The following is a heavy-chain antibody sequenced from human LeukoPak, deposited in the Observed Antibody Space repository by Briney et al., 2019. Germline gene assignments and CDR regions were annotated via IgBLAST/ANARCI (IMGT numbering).Heavy chain of an antibody. Sequence: ASVKVSCKASGYTFSNYAIHWVRQAPGQRFEWMGWINAGNGHTKYSQKLQGRVTITGDTSASTAYMELSSLRSEDTAVYYCARGSCSSTSCFMDVWGQGTTVTVSS. CDR2: INAGNGHT. D-gene: IGHD2-2*01. V-gene: IGHV1-3*01. J-gene: IGHJ6*02. CDR1: GYTFSNYA. CDR3: ARGSCSSTSCFMDV.